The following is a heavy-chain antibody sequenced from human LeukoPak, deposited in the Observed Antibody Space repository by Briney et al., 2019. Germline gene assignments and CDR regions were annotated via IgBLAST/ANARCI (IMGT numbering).Heavy chain of an antibody. CDR3: AKTYYYASGSF. D-gene: IGHD3-10*01. J-gene: IGHJ4*02. CDR1: GFTFSDFW. Sequence: PGGSLRLSCAASGFTFSDFWMSWVRQAPGKGLERVANIKHDGSEKYYVDSVKGRFTISRDNANNSLYLQMNSLRAEDTAVYYCAKTYYYASGSFWGQGTLVTVSS. CDR2: IKHDGSEK. V-gene: IGHV3-7*01.